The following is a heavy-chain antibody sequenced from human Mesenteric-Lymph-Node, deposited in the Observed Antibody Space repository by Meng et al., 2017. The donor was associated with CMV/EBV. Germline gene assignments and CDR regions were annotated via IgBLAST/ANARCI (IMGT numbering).Heavy chain of an antibody. Sequence: SCKASGGTFGSFTIIWVRQAPGQGLEWMGGIIPIFATVNYAQRFQDRATISADESTGTTYMELSSLRSDDTAVYYCARIQDWGSLGDYWGQGTLVTVSS. D-gene: IGHD7-27*01. J-gene: IGHJ4*02. CDR1: GGTFGSFT. CDR2: IIPIFATV. V-gene: IGHV1-69*01. CDR3: ARIQDWGSLGDY.